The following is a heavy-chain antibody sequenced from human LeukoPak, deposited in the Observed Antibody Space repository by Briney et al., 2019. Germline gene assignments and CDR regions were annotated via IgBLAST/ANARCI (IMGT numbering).Heavy chain of an antibody. D-gene: IGHD3-22*01. V-gene: IGHV1-69*05. CDR3: ASSITMIVVVIPPYFDY. CDR1: GGTFSSYA. J-gene: IGHJ4*02. Sequence: ASVKVSCKASGGTFSSYAISWVRQAPGQGLEWMGGIIPIFGTANYAQKFQGRVTITTDESTSTAYMGLSSLRSEDTAVYYCASSITMIVVVIPPYFDYWGQGTLVTVSS. CDR2: IIPIFGTA.